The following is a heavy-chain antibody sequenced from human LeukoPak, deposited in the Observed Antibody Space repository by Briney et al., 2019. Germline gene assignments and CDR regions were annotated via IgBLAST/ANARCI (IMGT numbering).Heavy chain of an antibody. Sequence: SVKVSCKASGGTFSSYAISWVRQAPGQGLEWMGGIIPIFGTANYAQKFQGRVTITTDESTSTAHMELSSLRSEDTAVYYCARGVVPAANLYYYMDVWGKGTTVTVSS. D-gene: IGHD2-2*01. J-gene: IGHJ6*03. CDR1: GGTFSSYA. V-gene: IGHV1-69*05. CDR3: ARGVVPAANLYYYMDV. CDR2: IIPIFGTA.